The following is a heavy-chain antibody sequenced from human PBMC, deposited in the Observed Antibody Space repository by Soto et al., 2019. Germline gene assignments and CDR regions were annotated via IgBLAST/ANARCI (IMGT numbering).Heavy chain of an antibody. CDR1: GGSISSYY. Sequence: SETLSLTCTVSGGSISSYYWSWIRQPPGKGLEWIGYIYYSGSTNYNPSHKSRVTISVDTSKNQFSLKLSSVTAADTAVYYCARDIRSYDYVWGSYRFNDAFDIWGQGTMVTVSS. V-gene: IGHV4-59*01. D-gene: IGHD3-16*02. CDR2: IYYSGST. CDR3: ARDIRSYDYVWGSYRFNDAFDI. J-gene: IGHJ3*02.